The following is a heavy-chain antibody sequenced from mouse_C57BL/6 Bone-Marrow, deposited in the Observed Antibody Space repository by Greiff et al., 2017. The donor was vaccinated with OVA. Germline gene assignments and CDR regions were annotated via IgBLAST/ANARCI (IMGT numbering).Heavy chain of an antibody. CDR3: ARCDGYYPDY. CDR1: GFTFTDYY. J-gene: IGHJ2*01. CDR2: IRHKANGYTT. V-gene: IGHV7-3*01. Sequence: DVKLVESGGGLVQPGGSLSLSCAASGFTFTDYYMSWVRQPPGQALEWLGFIRHKANGYTTEYSASVKGRFTISRDNSQSSLYLQMNALRAEDSATFYCARCDGYYPDYWGQGTTLTVSS. D-gene: IGHD2-3*01.